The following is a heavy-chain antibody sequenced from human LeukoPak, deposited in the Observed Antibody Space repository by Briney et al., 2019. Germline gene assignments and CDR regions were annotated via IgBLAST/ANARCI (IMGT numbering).Heavy chain of an antibody. D-gene: IGHD3-22*01. Sequence: ASVKVSCKASGYTFTGYYMHWVRQAPGQGLEWMGWINPNSGGTNYAQKFQGRVTITADESTSTAYMELSSLRSEDTAVYYCARDESNYYDSSGYYFDYWGQGTLVTVSS. J-gene: IGHJ4*02. V-gene: IGHV1-2*02. CDR2: INPNSGGT. CDR1: GYTFTGYY. CDR3: ARDESNYYDSSGYYFDY.